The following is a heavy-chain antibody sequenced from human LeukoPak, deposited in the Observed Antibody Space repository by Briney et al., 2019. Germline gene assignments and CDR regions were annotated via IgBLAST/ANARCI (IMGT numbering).Heavy chain of an antibody. CDR3: VRQTRYCSGDNCYKWFDP. CDR2: IHYSGST. V-gene: IGHV4-39*01. D-gene: IGHD2-15*01. J-gene: IGHJ5*02. CDR1: GGSISSSSYY. Sequence: SETLSLTCTVSGGSISSSSYYWGWIRQPPGKGLEWIGNIHYSGSTYFSGSPYYNPSLTTRLTISVDTSKNQFSLRLTSVTAADTAVYYCVRQTRYCSGDNCYKWFDPWGQGTLVTVSS.